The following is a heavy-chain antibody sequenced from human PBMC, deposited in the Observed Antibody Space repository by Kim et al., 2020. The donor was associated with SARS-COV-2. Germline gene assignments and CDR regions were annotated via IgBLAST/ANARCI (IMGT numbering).Heavy chain of an antibody. CDR3: ARGSSSWYPEYFQH. D-gene: IGHD6-13*01. J-gene: IGHJ1*01. V-gene: IGHV6-1*01. CDR2: N. Sequence: NDYAESVKSRITINADTSKNKFSLQLNSVTPEDTAVYYCARGSSSWYPEYFQHWGQGTLVTVSS.